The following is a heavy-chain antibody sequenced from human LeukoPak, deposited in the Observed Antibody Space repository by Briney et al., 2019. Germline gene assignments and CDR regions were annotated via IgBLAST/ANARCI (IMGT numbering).Heavy chain of an antibody. J-gene: IGHJ4*02. Sequence: GASVKVSCKASGYTFTDYYLHWVRQAPGQGLEWMGWISPNSGGTNYAQKFQGRVTMTRDTSISTAYMELSRLRSDDTAVYYCARGSNWRYYYDSSGYRYYWGQGTLVTVSS. D-gene: IGHD3-22*01. V-gene: IGHV1-2*02. CDR2: ISPNSGGT. CDR1: GYTFTDYY. CDR3: ARGSNWRYYYDSSGYRYY.